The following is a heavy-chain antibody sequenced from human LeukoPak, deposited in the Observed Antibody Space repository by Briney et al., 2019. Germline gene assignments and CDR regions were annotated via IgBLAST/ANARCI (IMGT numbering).Heavy chain of an antibody. CDR2: INPNSGGT. CDR3: ARALVHVDTAMVLLY. CDR1: GYTFTGYY. V-gene: IGHV1-2*02. Sequence: ASVRVSCKASGYTFTGYYMHWVRQAPGQGLEWMGWINPNSGGTNYAQKFQGRVTMTRDTSISTAYMELSRLRSDDTAVYYCARALVHVDTAMVLLYWGQGTLVTVSS. J-gene: IGHJ4*02. D-gene: IGHD5-18*01.